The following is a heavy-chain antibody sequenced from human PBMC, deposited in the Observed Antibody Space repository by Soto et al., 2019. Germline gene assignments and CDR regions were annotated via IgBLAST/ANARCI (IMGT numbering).Heavy chain of an antibody. CDR1: GGSISSSSYY. D-gene: IGHD5-18*01. CDR2: IYYSGST. CDR3: ARLKTGILIDY. Sequence: SETLSLTCTVSGGSISSSSYYWGWIRQPPGKGLEWIGSIYYSGSTYYNPSLKSRVTISVDTSKNQFSLKLSSVTAADTAVYYCARLKTGILIDYWGQGTLVTVSS. J-gene: IGHJ4*02. V-gene: IGHV4-39*01.